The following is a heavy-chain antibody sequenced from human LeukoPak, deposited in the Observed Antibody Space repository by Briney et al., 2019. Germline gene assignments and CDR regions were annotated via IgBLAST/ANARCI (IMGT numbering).Heavy chain of an antibody. V-gene: IGHV4-39*01. Sequence: SETLSLTCTVSGGSISSSSYSWGWIRQSPGKGLEWIGTIYHSGRTYYIPSLRTRVTISVDTSKNQFSLKLSSVTAADTAVYYCARAHDYGDYKKWFDPWGQGTLVTVSS. CDR3: ARAHDYGDYKKWFDP. CDR2: IYHSGRT. J-gene: IGHJ5*02. CDR1: GGSISSSSYS. D-gene: IGHD4-17*01.